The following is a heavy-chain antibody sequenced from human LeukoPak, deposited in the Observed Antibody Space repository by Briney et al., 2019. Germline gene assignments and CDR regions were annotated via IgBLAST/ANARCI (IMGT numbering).Heavy chain of an antibody. CDR2: ISSSSSYI. CDR1: GFTFSSYS. V-gene: IGHV3-21*01. CDR3: ARDLIDFWSGYYYYFDY. J-gene: IGHJ4*02. Sequence: GGSLRLSWAASGFTFSSYSMNWVRQAAGKGLGWVSSISSSSSYIYYAGSVKGRLTISRDKAKNSLYLQMNSLRAEDTAVYYCARDLIDFWSGYYYYFDYWGQGTLVTVSS. D-gene: IGHD3-3*01.